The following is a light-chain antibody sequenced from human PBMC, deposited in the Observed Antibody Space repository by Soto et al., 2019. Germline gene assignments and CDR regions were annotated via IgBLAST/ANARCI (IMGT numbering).Light chain of an antibody. CDR1: QSVSSSY. V-gene: IGKV3-20*01. J-gene: IGKJ3*01. Sequence: EIVLTQSPGTLSSSPGEGASLSCRASQSVSSSYLAWYQQKPGQPPRLLIYDASSRATGIPDRFTGGGSGTDFTLTISRPEPEDFAVYYCQQYGSSPFTFGPGTKVDMK. CDR3: QQYGSSPFT. CDR2: DAS.